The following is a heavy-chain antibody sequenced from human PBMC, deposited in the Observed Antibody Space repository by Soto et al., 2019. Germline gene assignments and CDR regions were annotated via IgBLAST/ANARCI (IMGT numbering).Heavy chain of an antibody. V-gene: IGHV3-23*01. J-gene: IGHJ5*02. CDR2: IGGSATSA. Sequence: GGSLRLSCAASGFTFKNYAMSWVRQAPGKGMEWVSAIGGSATSASYADSVKGRFTVSRDDSKNTLYLQMSGLRVDDTALYYCAKDAVAYNGEWDWFDLWGQGTLVTVSS. CDR3: AKDAVAYNGEWDWFDL. D-gene: IGHD3-10*01. CDR1: GFTFKNYA.